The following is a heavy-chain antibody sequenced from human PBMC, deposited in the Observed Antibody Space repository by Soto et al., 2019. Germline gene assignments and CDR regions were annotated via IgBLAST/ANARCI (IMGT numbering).Heavy chain of an antibody. CDR3: AREGLYGRGYLGPRFDP. D-gene: IGHD3-22*01. CDR2: ISAYNGNT. J-gene: IGHJ5*02. CDR1: GYTFTSYC. Sequence: ASVKVSCKASGYTFTSYCISWVRQAPGQGLEWMGWISAYNGNTNYAQKLQGRVTMTTDTSTSTAYMELRSLRSDDTAVYYCAREGLYGRGYLGPRFDPWGQGTLVTVSS. V-gene: IGHV1-18*01.